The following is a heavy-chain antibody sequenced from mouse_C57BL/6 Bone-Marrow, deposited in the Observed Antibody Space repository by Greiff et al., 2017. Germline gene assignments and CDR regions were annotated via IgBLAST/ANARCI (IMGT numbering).Heavy chain of an antibody. CDR1: GYTFTSYW. J-gene: IGHJ3*01. CDR2: IDPSDSYT. CDR3: ASASSPAWFAY. D-gene: IGHD1-1*01. Sequence: QVQLQQPGAELVMPGASVKLSCKASGYTFTSYWMHWVKQRPGQGLEWIGDIDPSDSYTNYNQKFKGKSTLTVDKSSSTAYMQLSSLTSEDSAVYYCASASSPAWFAYWGQGTLVTVSA. V-gene: IGHV1-69*01.